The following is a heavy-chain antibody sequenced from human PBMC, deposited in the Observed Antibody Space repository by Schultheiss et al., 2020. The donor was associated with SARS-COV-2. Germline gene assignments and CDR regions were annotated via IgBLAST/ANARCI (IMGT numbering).Heavy chain of an antibody. CDR1: GYTLTELS. J-gene: IGHJ6*02. V-gene: IGHV1-24*01. CDR3: ARVQYSSGWYEYYYYGMDV. CDR2: FDPEDGET. D-gene: IGHD6-19*01. Sequence: ASVKVSCKVSGYTLTELSMHWVRQAPGKGLEWMGGFDPEDGETIYAQKFQGRVTMTEDTSTDTAYMELSSLRSEDTAVYYCARVQYSSGWYEYYYYGMDVWGQGTTVTVSS.